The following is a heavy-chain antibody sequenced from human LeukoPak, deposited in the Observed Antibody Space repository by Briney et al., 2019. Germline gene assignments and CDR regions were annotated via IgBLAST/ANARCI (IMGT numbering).Heavy chain of an antibody. Sequence: ASVKVSCKPSGSTFTGAHMHWVRQAPGQGLEWMGWINPNSGETKFAQKFQGRVTMTRDTSISTVYMDLGGLRSDDTAVYYCARVLFNSGYDYWGQGSLVTVSP. CDR2: INPNSGET. V-gene: IGHV1-2*02. J-gene: IGHJ4*02. D-gene: IGHD3-9*01. CDR3: ARVLFNSGYDY. CDR1: GSTFTGAH.